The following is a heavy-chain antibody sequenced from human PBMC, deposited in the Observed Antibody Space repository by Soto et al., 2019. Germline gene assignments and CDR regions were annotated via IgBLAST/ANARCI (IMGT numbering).Heavy chain of an antibody. J-gene: IGHJ4*02. D-gene: IGHD3-3*01. CDR1: GGSISSYY. CDR3: ASVRRFITNYYFDY. Sequence: SETLSLTCTVSGGSISSYYWSWIRQPPGKGLEWIGYIYYSGSTNYNPSLKSRVTISVDTSKNQFSLKLSSVTAADTAVYYCASVRRFITNYYFDYWGQGTLVTVSS. CDR2: IYYSGST. V-gene: IGHV4-59*01.